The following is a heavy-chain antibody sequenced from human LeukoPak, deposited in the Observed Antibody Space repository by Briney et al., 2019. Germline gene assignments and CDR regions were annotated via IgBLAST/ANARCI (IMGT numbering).Heavy chain of an antibody. CDR3: APSVRSGGSYYFDY. CDR1: GDDLTKYY. V-gene: IGHV1-46*01. Sequence: ASVKVSCKASGDDLTKYYMHWVRQAPGQGLEWMGIINPSDGSTTYTQKFQGRVTMTTDTSTSTVNMELSSLRSEDTAVYYCAPSVRSGGSYYFDYWGQGTLVTVSS. D-gene: IGHD2-15*01. J-gene: IGHJ4*02. CDR2: INPSDGST.